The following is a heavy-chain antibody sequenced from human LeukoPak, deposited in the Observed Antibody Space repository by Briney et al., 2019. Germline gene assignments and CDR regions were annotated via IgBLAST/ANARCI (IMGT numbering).Heavy chain of an antibody. D-gene: IGHD1-14*01. CDR3: AREEPAGSIDY. J-gene: IGHJ4*02. V-gene: IGHV3-64*01. CDR2: INGTGHNT. CDR1: GFAFNSHP. Sequence: GGSLRLSCAASGFAFNSHPMHWVRQAPGEGLECVSAINGTGHNTYYANSVKGRFTISRDNSRDTLYLQMGSLRAEDTALYYCAREEPAGSIDYWGQGTLVTVSS.